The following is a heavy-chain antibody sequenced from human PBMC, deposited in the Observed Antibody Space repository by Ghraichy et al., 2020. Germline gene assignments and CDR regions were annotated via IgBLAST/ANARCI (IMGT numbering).Heavy chain of an antibody. CDR2: ISYDGSNK. CDR3: AREIPHSSSWGPDY. J-gene: IGHJ4*02. V-gene: IGHV3-30*04. D-gene: IGHD6-13*01. CDR1: GFTFSSYA. Sequence: GGSLRLSCAASGFTFSSYAMHWVRQAPGKGLEWVAVISYDGSNKYYADSVKGRFTISRDNSKNTLYLQMNSLRAEDTAVYYCAREIPHSSSWGPDYWGQGTLVTVSS.